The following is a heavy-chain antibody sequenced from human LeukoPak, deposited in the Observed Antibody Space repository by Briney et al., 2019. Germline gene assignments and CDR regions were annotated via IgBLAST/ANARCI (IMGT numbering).Heavy chain of an antibody. Sequence: SGGSLRLSCAASGFTFSSYAMSWVRQAPGKGLKWVSAISGSGGSTYYADSVKGRFTISRDNSKNTLYLQMNSLRAEDTAVYYCAKVHILLVGPIYYFDYWGQGTLVTVSS. CDR1: GFTFSSYA. J-gene: IGHJ4*02. D-gene: IGHD1-26*01. CDR2: ISGSGGST. V-gene: IGHV3-23*01. CDR3: AKVHILLVGPIYYFDY.